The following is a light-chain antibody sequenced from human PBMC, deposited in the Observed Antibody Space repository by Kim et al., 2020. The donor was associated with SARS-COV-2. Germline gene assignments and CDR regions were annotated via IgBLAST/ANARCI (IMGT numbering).Light chain of an antibody. CDR3: NSRGSNDNVL. Sequence: VALGQTVRITCQGDSLRSYYATWYQQKPGQAPIVVIYGKNNRPSGIPDRFSGCSSGDTASLTITGTQAGDEADYYCNSRGSNDNVLFGGGTQLTVL. CDR2: GKN. CDR1: SLRSYY. J-gene: IGLJ2*01. V-gene: IGLV3-19*01.